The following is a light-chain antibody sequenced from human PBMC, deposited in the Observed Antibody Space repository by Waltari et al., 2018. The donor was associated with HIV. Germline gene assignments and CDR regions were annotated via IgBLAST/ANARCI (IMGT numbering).Light chain of an antibody. Sequence: DIHMTQSPSTLTVSVGQRVTMSCRASQSIGTKLAWYQQKPGKAPSLLLFGASTCLSGVASRFSGRGSGTECTLTIANLQADDVAVYFCQQYETCCSFGRGT. CDR1: QSIGTK. J-gene: IGKJ2*01. CDR3: QQYETCCS. V-gene: IGKV1-5*01. CDR2: GAS.